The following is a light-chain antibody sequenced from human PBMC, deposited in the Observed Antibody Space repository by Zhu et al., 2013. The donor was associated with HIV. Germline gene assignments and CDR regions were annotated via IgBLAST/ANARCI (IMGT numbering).Light chain of an antibody. Sequence: AIQMTQSPLSLPASVGDRVTITCRASQDIRNDLGWYQQKQGKAPKVLIYAASSLHSGVPSRFSGSGFGTDFTLTISSLQPEDFATYYCLQDSSHPYTFGQGTKLVIK. CDR3: LQDSSHPYT. J-gene: IGKJ2*01. CDR1: QDIRND. CDR2: AAS. V-gene: IGKV1-6*01.